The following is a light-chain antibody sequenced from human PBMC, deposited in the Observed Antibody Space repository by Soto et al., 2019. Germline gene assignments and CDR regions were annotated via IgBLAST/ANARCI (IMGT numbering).Light chain of an antibody. V-gene: IGLV2-11*01. CDR3: GSYAVSYIYV. Sequence: QSALTQPRSVSGSPGQSVTISCTGTSSDVGNYNYVSWYQQHPGKAPKLMIYLVSKRPSGVPDRFSGSKSGNTASLTITGLQAEDEADYYCGSYAVSYIYVFVTGTKLTVL. CDR2: LVS. J-gene: IGLJ1*01. CDR1: SSDVGNYNY.